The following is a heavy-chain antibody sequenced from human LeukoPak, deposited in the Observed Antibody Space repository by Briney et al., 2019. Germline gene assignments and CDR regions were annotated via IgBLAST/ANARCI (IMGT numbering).Heavy chain of an antibody. J-gene: IGHJ4*02. CDR1: GFTFSSYA. CDR3: AKVRTNGRRRRNYYDRNFDY. CDR2: ISGSGGST. D-gene: IGHD3-22*01. V-gene: IGHV3-23*01. Sequence: PGGSLRLSCAASGFTFSSYAMSWVRQAPGQGLEWVSAISGSGGSTYYAASVKGRFTIPRDNSKNTMYLQMNSLRAEDTAVYYCAKVRTNGRRRRNYYDRNFDYWGQGTLVTVSS.